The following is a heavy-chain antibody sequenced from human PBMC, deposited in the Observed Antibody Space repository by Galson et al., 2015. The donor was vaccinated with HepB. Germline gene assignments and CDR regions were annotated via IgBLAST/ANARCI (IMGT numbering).Heavy chain of an antibody. Sequence: SLRLSCAASGFTFSSYAMSWVRQAPGKGLEWVSAISGSGGSTYYADSVKGRFTISRDNSKNTLYLQMNSLRAEDTAVYYCAKDGPSTHYYDSSGFDYWGQGTLVTVSS. D-gene: IGHD3-22*01. CDR1: GFTFSSYA. CDR3: AKDGPSTHYYDSSGFDY. CDR2: ISGSGGST. J-gene: IGHJ4*02. V-gene: IGHV3-23*01.